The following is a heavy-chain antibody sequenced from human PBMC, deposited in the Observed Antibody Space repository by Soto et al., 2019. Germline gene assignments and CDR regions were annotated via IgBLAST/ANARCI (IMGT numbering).Heavy chain of an antibody. Sequence: XGSLRLSCVASGFTFSNFGLNGVRQAPGKGLEWVSSISSSDKYIYYADSVKGRFTISRDNAKNSLSLQMNSLRADDTAVYYCARVFCRGDCYSPLDYWGQGTLVTVSS. CDR3: ARVFCRGDCYSPLDY. CDR1: GFTFSNFG. CDR2: ISSSDKYI. V-gene: IGHV3-21*01. J-gene: IGHJ4*02. D-gene: IGHD2-21*02.